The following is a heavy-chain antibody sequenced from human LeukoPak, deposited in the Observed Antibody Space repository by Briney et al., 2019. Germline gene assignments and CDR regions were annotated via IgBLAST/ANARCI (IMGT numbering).Heavy chain of an antibody. D-gene: IGHD3-9*01. J-gene: IGHJ4*02. Sequence: PGGSLRLSCAASGFTFDDYAIHWVRQAPGKGLEWVSGISWNSGSIGYADSVKGRFTISRDNAKNSLYLQMNSLRAEDTALYYCAKDIGGYDILTGYYFDYWGQGTLVTVSS. CDR1: GFTFDDYA. CDR3: AKDIGGYDILTGYYFDY. CDR2: ISWNSGSI. V-gene: IGHV3-9*01.